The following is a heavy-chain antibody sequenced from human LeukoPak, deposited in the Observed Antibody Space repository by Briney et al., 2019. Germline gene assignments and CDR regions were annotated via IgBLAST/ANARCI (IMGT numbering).Heavy chain of an antibody. CDR3: ARLVYCSSTSCYVHFDY. J-gene: IGHJ4*02. CDR1: GGSISSYY. V-gene: IGHV4-39*01. D-gene: IGHD2-2*01. CDR2: IHYSGNT. Sequence: PSETLSLTCTVSGGSISSYYWGWIRQPPGKGLEWTGSIHYSGNTYYNPSLKSRVTISVDTSKNQFSLKLSSVTAADTAVYYCARLVYCSSTSCYVHFDYWGQGTLVTVSS.